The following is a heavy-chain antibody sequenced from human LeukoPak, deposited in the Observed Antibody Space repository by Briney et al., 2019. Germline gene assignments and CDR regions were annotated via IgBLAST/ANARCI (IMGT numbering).Heavy chain of an antibody. V-gene: IGHV2-5*02. CDR2: IYWDDDK. D-gene: IGHD6-19*01. CDR3: ARDSSGWLGFDY. Sequence: SGPTLVNPTQTLTLTCTFSGFSLTTRGVGVGWIRQPPGKALEWLALIYWDDDKRYSPSLKSRLTITKDTSKNQVVLTMTNMDPVDTATYYCARDSSGWLGFDYWGQGTLVTVSS. J-gene: IGHJ4*02. CDR1: GFSLTTRGVG.